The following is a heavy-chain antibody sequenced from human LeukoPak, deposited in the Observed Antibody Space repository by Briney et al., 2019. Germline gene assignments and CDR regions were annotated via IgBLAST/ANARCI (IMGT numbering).Heavy chain of an antibody. J-gene: IGHJ3*02. V-gene: IGHV3-72*01. CDR2: ARNKANSYTT. CDR1: GFTSSDHY. CDR3: VREGGGWTGYAFDM. Sequence: GGSLRLSCSVSGFTSSDHYMDWVRQAPGKGLEWVGRARNKANSYTTEYAASVKGRFGISRDESKNSLHLQMNNLKTEDTAVYYCVREGGGWTGYAFDMWGQGTMVAVSS. D-gene: IGHD3/OR15-3a*01.